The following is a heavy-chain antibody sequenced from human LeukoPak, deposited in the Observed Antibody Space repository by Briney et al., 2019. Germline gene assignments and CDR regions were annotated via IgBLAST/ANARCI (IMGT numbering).Heavy chain of an antibody. V-gene: IGHV4-4*07. J-gene: IGHJ4*02. CDR3: VRGDYYDSSGYTLDY. D-gene: IGHD3-22*01. CDR2: VYLSGTP. Sequence: PSETLSLTCTVSGGSISGYCWSWIRQAAGKGLEWIGRVYLSGTPNYNPSLMSRVTMSVDASKNQFSLMLSSVTAADTAVYYCVRGDYYDSSGYTLDYWGQGTLVTVSP. CDR1: GGSISGYC.